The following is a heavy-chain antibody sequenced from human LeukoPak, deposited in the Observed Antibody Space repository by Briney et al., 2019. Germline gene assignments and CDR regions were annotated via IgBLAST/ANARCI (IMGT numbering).Heavy chain of an antibody. CDR3: ARCDFWSGYLGHYYYYYMDV. Sequence: SVKVSCKASGGTFSSYAISWVRQAPGQWLEWMGGIIPIFGTANYAQKFQGRVTITTDESTSTAYMELSSLRSEDTAVYYCARCDFWSGYLGHYYYYYMDVWGKGTTVTVSS. V-gene: IGHV1-69*05. CDR2: IIPIFGTA. CDR1: GGTFSSYA. J-gene: IGHJ6*03. D-gene: IGHD3-3*01.